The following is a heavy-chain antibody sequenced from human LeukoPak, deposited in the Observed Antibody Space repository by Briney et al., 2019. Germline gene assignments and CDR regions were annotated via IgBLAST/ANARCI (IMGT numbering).Heavy chain of an antibody. D-gene: IGHD6-13*01. CDR3: ARYSSSWTYYYYYGMDV. Sequence: SVKVSCKASGGTFSSYAINWVPQAPGQGLEWMGGIIPIFGTANYAQKFQGRVTITADESTSTAYMELSSLRSEDTAVYYCARYSSSWTYYYYYGMDVWGQGTTVTVSS. CDR1: GGTFSSYA. J-gene: IGHJ6*02. CDR2: IIPIFGTA. V-gene: IGHV1-69*13.